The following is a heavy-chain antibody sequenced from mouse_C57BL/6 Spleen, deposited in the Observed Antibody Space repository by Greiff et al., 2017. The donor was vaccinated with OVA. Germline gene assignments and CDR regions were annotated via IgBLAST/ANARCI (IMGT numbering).Heavy chain of an antibody. Sequence: VKLQESDAELVKPGASVKISCKVSGYTFTDHTIHWMKQRPEQGLEWIGYIYPRDGSTKYNEKFKGKATLTADKSSSTAYMQLNSLTSEDSAVYFCAREGAGMVTREYYFDYWGQGTTLTVSS. J-gene: IGHJ2*01. D-gene: IGHD2-2*01. CDR1: GYTFTDHT. V-gene: IGHV1-78*01. CDR2: IYPRDGST. CDR3: AREGAGMVTREYYFDY.